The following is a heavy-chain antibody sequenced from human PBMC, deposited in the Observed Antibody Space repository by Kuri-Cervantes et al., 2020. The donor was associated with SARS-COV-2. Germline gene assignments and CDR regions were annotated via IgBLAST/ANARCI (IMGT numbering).Heavy chain of an antibody. CDR3: AKDQHGIVVVVAAIEY. CDR2: INPNSGGT. CDR1: GYTFTGYY. Sequence: ASVKVSCKASGYTFTGYYMHWVRQAPGQGLEWMGWINPNSGGTNYAQKFQGRVTMTRDTSISTAYMELSRLRSDDTAVYYCAKDQHGIVVVVAAIEYWGQGTLVTVSS. V-gene: IGHV1-2*02. J-gene: IGHJ4*02. D-gene: IGHD2-15*01.